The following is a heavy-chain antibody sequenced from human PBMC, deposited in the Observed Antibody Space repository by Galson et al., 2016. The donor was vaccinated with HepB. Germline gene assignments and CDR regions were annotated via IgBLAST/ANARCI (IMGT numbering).Heavy chain of an antibody. D-gene: IGHD2-2*01. Sequence: SLRLSCAASGFTFSPYSMHWVRQAPGKGLEYISTISNDGRSRYFVDSVRGRFTISRDNSKNTVYLQMSSLRPEDSATYYCLKSGYCGITDCFHAFDIWGQGTMVTVSS. CDR3: LKSGYCGITDCFHAFDI. CDR1: GFTFSPYS. CDR2: ISNDGRSR. V-gene: IGHV3-64D*08. J-gene: IGHJ3*02.